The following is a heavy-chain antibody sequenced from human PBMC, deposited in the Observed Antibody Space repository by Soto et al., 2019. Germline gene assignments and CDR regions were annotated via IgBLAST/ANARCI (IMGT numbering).Heavy chain of an antibody. CDR1: GGSIRSGSHY. V-gene: IGHV4-31*03. D-gene: IGHD3-16*01. Sequence: LSLTCTVSGGSIRSGSHYWSWIRQHPGKGLEWIGYIYYSGSTYYNPSLKSRITISISTSKNQFSLKLTSVTAADTAVYYCAREGGDGIDYWGQGTLVTVSS. J-gene: IGHJ4*02. CDR2: IYYSGST. CDR3: AREGGDGIDY.